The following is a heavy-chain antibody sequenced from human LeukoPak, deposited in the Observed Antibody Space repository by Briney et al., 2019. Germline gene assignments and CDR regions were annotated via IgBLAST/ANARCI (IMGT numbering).Heavy chain of an antibody. CDR2: INHSGST. D-gene: IGHD3-16*02. CDR3: ARLGYPAYYYYYMDV. J-gene: IGHJ6*03. CDR1: GGSFSGYY. V-gene: IGHV4-34*01. Sequence: PSETLSLTCAVYGGSFSGYYWSWIRQPPGKGLEWIGEINHSGSTNYNPSLKSRVTISVDTSKNQFSLKLSSVTAADTAVYYCARLGYPAYYYYYMDVWGKGTTVTISS.